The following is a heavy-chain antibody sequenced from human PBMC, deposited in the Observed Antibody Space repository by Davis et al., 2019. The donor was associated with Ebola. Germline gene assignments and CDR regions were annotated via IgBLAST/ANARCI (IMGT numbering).Heavy chain of an antibody. CDR2: ISSSSSYI. J-gene: IGHJ4*02. D-gene: IGHD6-13*01. Sequence: GESLKISCAASGFTFSSYSMNWVRQAPGKGLEWVSSISSSSSYIYYADSVKGRFTISRDNSKNTLYLQMNSLRAEDTAVYYCARGGIEQWAAAGPQGWWGQGTLVTVSS. V-gene: IGHV3-21*01. CDR3: ARGGIEQWAAAGPQGW. CDR1: GFTFSSYS.